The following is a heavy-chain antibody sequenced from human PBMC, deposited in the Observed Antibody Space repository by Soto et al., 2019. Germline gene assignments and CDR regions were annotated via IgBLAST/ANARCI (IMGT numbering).Heavy chain of an antibody. Sequence: GASVKVSCKASGYTFTSYGISWVRQAPGQGLEWMGWISAYNGNTNYAQKLQGRVTMTTDTSTSTAYMELRSLRSDDTAAYYCARDREQLGSYYYCMDVWGQGTTVTVSS. V-gene: IGHV1-18*01. J-gene: IGHJ6*02. CDR3: ARDREQLGSYYYCMDV. CDR2: ISAYNGNT. D-gene: IGHD6-6*01. CDR1: GYTFTSYG.